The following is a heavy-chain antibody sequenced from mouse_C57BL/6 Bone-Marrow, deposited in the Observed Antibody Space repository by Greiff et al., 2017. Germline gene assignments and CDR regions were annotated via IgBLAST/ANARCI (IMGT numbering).Heavy chain of an antibody. V-gene: IGHV14-4*01. J-gene: IGHJ4*01. CDR2: IDPENGDT. CDR3: TTHDGYYYAMDY. D-gene: IGHD2-3*01. Sequence: VQLKQSGAELVRPGASVKLSCTASGFNIKDDYMHWVTQRPEQGLEWIGWIDPENGDTEYASKFQGKATITADTSSNTAYLQLSSLTSEDTDVYYCTTHDGYYYAMDYWGQGTSVTVSS. CDR1: GFNIKDDY.